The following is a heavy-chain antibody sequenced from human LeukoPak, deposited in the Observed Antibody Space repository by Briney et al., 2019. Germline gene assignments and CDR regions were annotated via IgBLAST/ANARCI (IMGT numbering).Heavy chain of an antibody. J-gene: IGHJ4*02. CDR2: LSDSGGST. CDR1: GITLSNYG. V-gene: IGHV3-23*01. D-gene: IGHD3-10*01. CDR3: ANRGVVIRAVIIVGFHKEPYYFDY. Sequence: QPGGSLRLSCSVSGITLSNYGMSWLRQAPGKGLEWVAGLSDSGGSTNYADPVRGRFTVSRDNPKDTLYLQMNSLGAEDTAVYFCANRGVVIRAVIIVGFHKEPYYFDYWGQGALVTVSS.